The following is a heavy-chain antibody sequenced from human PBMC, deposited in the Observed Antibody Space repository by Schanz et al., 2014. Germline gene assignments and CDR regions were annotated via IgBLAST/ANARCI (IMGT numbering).Heavy chain of an antibody. Sequence: QVQLQESGPGLVKPSQTLSLTCTVSGGSVSSGGDYWSWIRQHPGKGLEWIGFITYSGSTYYNPALESRGAILSGASNNHTSLHQSSTTGADETVYYCARSLGHGDVPGDIWGQGTLVTVSS. CDR1: GGSVSSGGDY. J-gene: IGHJ3*02. CDR2: ITYSGST. V-gene: IGHV4-31*03. CDR3: ARSLGHGDVPGDI. D-gene: IGHD4-17*01.